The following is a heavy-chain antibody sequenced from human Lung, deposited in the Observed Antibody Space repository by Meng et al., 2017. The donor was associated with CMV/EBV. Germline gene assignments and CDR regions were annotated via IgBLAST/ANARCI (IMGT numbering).Heavy chain of an antibody. CDR3: ARGQGSTFGTGYGMDV. D-gene: IGHD3-3*01. CDR1: GYTFTYYY. V-gene: IGHV1-46*01. Sequence: ASXXVSCKASGYTFTYYYIHWVRQAPGQGLEWMGIINASGGNTNYAQKFQGRVTMTRDTSTSTVYMELSSLRSEDTAVYYCARGQGSTFGTGYGMDVWGQGTXVTVSS. CDR2: INASGGNT. J-gene: IGHJ6*02.